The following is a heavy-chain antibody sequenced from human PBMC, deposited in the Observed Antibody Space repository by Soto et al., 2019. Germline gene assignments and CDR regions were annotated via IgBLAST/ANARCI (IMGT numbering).Heavy chain of an antibody. Sequence: QITLKESGPTLVKPTQTLTLTCTFSGFSLSTSGVGVGWIRQPPGKALEWLALIYWDDDKRYSPSLKSRLTITKDTSKTQVVLTMTNMDPVDTATYYCAHRRQWLEYNWFDPWGQGTLVTVSS. J-gene: IGHJ5*02. CDR3: AHRRQWLEYNWFDP. CDR2: IYWDDDK. D-gene: IGHD6-19*01. CDR1: GFSLSTSGVG. V-gene: IGHV2-5*02.